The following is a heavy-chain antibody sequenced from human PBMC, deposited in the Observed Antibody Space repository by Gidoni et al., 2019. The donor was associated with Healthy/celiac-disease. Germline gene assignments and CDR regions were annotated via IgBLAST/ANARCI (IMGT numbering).Heavy chain of an antibody. J-gene: IGHJ6*03. CDR2: TYYRSKWYN. D-gene: IGHD1-20*01. V-gene: IGHV6-1*01. CDR1: GDSVSSNSSA. Sequence: QVQLQQSGPGLVKPSQTLSLTCAISGDSVSSNSSAWSWIRQSPSRGLEWLGRTYYRSKWYNDYAVSVKSRITIIPDTSKNQFSLQLNSVTPEDTAVYYCAREWVTGTRSYYYYMDVWGKGTTVTVSS. CDR3: AREWVTGTRSYYYYMDV.